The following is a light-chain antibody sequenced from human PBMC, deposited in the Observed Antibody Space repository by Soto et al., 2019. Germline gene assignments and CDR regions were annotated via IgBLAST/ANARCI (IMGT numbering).Light chain of an antibody. J-gene: IGKJ4*01. CDR3: QQYNSKPLT. CDR1: QSISAW. V-gene: IGKV1-5*03. CDR2: KAS. Sequence: DIQMTQSPSTLSASVGDRVIITCRASQSISAWLAWYQQKPGKAPKLLIYKASSLESGVPSRFSGSGSGTEFTLTSSGLQPDDFATYYCQQYNSKPLTFGGGTKVEIK.